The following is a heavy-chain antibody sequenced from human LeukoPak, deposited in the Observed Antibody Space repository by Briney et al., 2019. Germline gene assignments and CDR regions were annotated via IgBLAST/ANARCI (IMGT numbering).Heavy chain of an antibody. CDR2: IQYDGSNK. CDR3: ATLSYYDILTGPLDY. Sequence: GGSLRLSCAASGFTFSSFGMHWVRQAPGKGLEWVAFIQYDGSNKYYADSVKGRFTISRDNSKDTLYLQMNSLRAEDTAVYYCATLSYYDILTGPLDYWGQGTLVTVSS. J-gene: IGHJ4*02. CDR1: GFTFSSFG. D-gene: IGHD3-9*01. V-gene: IGHV3-30*02.